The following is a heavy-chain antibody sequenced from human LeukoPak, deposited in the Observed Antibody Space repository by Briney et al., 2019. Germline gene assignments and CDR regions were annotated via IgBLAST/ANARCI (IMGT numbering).Heavy chain of an antibody. J-gene: IGHJ3*01. CDR3: AKDSYYSGSPIEN. CDR2: ISLHGKIT. D-gene: IGHD1-26*01. CDR1: GFTFSSFG. V-gene: IGHV3-30*18. Sequence: GGSLRLSCVASGFTFSSFGMHWVRQAPGKGLEWVAIISLHGKITYYTDSVKGRFTISRDNSKDTLYLQMSSLRPEDTAVYYCAKDSYYSGSPIENWGQGTMVTVSS.